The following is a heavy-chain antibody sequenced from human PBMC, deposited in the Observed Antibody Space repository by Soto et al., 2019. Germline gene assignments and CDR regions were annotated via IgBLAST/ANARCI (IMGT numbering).Heavy chain of an antibody. D-gene: IGHD6-13*01. CDR1: GVPFSSYG. CDR2: IWYDGSNK. CDR3: ARDRASSLDAFDI. Sequence: PGGSPGLSCAASGVPFSSYGMHWARQAPGKGLEGVAVIWYDGSNKYYADSVKGRFTISRDNSKNTLYLQMNSLRAEDTAVYYCARDRASSLDAFDIWGQGTMVTVSS. J-gene: IGHJ3*02. V-gene: IGHV3-33*01.